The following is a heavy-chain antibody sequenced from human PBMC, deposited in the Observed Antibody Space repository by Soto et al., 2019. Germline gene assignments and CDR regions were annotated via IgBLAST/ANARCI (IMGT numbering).Heavy chain of an antibody. J-gene: IGHJ4*02. D-gene: IGHD3-10*01. CDR3: ARDNPYYGSGSPGFDY. CDR1: GFTFSSYW. V-gene: IGHV3-74*01. Sequence: PGGSLRLSCAASGFTFSSYWMHWVRQAPGKGLVWVSRINSDGSSTSYADSVKGRFTTSRDNAKNTLYLQMNSLRAEDTAVYYCARDNPYYGSGSPGFDYWGQGTLVTVPS. CDR2: INSDGSST.